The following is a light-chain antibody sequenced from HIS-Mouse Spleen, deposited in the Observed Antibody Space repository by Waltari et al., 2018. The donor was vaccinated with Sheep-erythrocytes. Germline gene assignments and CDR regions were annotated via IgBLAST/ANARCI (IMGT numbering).Light chain of an antibody. CDR2: EGS. CDR1: SSDVGRYNL. J-gene: IGLJ3*02. CDR3: CSYAGSSTPWV. Sequence: QSALTQPASVSGSPGQSITISCTGTSSDVGRYNLVSWYQQHPAKAPKLMIYEGSKRPSGVSNRVPGSKSGNTASLTISGLQAEDEADYYCCSYAGSSTPWVFGGGTKLTVL. V-gene: IGLV2-23*01.